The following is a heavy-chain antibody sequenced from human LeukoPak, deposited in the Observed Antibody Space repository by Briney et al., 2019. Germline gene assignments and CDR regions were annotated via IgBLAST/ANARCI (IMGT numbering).Heavy chain of an antibody. CDR2: ISGSGGSP. Sequence: PGGSLRLSCAASGFTFSSYAMSWVRQAPGKGLEWVSAISGSGGSPSYADAVKGRFTFSRDNSKNTLYLQMNSMRAENTAVYYCARDKDVGPTILVYWGQGTLVTVSS. V-gene: IGHV3-23*01. J-gene: IGHJ4*02. CDR1: GFTFSSYA. D-gene: IGHD1-26*01. CDR3: ARDKDVGPTILVY.